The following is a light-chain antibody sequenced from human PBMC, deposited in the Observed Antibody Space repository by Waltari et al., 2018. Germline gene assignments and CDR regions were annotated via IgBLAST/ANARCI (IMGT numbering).Light chain of an antibody. CDR2: WAS. Sequence: DIVMTQSPASLAVSLGERATINCKSSQSVLYSSNNKNYLAWYHQKPGQPPKLLIYWASTRESGVPDRFSGSGSGTDFTLTISSLQAEDVAVYYCQQYYSTPHTFGQGTKLEIK. CDR3: QQYYSTPHT. V-gene: IGKV4-1*01. CDR1: QSVLYSSNNKNY. J-gene: IGKJ2*01.